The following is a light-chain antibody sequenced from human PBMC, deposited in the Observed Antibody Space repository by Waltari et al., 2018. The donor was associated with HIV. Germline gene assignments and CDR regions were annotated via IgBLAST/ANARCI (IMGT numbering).Light chain of an antibody. J-gene: IGLJ2*01. CDR1: NIGSKN. Sequence: SYVVSQPPSESVAPGQTAVITCGGNNIGSKNVQLYQQKPGQAPVLVIYYDFDRPSGIPERLSGSSSGNTATLTIRRVEAGDEADYYCQVWDSTTDHVIFGGGTKLTVL. V-gene: IGLV3-21*04. CDR2: YDF. CDR3: QVWDSTTDHVI.